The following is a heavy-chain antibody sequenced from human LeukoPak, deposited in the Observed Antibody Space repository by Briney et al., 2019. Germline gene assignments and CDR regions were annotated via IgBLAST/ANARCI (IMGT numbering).Heavy chain of an antibody. CDR1: GGSFSGYY. CDR3: ARGPVLTGSLLYYYYYMDV. Sequence: SETPSLTCAVYGGSFSGYYWSWIRQPPGKGLEWIGEINHSGSTNYNPSLKSRVTISVDTSKNQFSLKLSSVTAADTAVYYCARGPVLTGSLLYYYYYMDVWGKGTTVTVSS. D-gene: IGHD3-9*01. CDR2: INHSGST. J-gene: IGHJ6*03. V-gene: IGHV4-34*01.